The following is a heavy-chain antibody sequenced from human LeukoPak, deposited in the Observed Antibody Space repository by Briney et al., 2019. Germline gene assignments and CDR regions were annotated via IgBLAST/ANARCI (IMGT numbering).Heavy chain of an antibody. D-gene: IGHD3-22*01. Sequence: GGSLRLSCAASGFTFSSYDMHWVRQAPGKGLEWVAFIRYDGSNKYYADSVKGRFTISRDNSKNTLYLQMNSLRAEDTAVYYCAKDGLTYYYDSSGYYSSSYFDYWGQGTLVTVSS. V-gene: IGHV3-30*02. CDR3: AKDGLTYYYDSSGYYSSSYFDY. J-gene: IGHJ4*02. CDR1: GFTFSSYD. CDR2: IRYDGSNK.